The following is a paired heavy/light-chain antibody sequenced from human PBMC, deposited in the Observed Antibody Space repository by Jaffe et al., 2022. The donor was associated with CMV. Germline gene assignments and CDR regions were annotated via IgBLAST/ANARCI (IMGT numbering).Light chain of an antibody. CDR3: QQYNSYPGT. CDR2: KAS. Sequence: DIQMTQSPSTLSASVGDRVTITCRASQSISSWLAWYQQKPGKAPKLLIYKASSLESGVPSRFSGSGSGTEFTLTISSLQPDDFATYYCQQYNSYPGTFGGGTKVEIK. J-gene: IGKJ4*01. V-gene: IGKV1-5*03. CDR1: QSISSW.
Heavy chain of an antibody. CDR2: ISSSSSYT. D-gene: IGHD3-3*01. Sequence: QVQLVESGGGLVKPGGSLRLSCAASGFTFSDYYMSWIRQAPGKGLEWVSYISSSSSYTNYADSVKGRFTISRDNAKNSLYLQMNSLRAEDTAVYYCARAHTSYYDFWSGLTEALDPYYMDVWGKGTTVTVSS. J-gene: IGHJ6*03. CDR3: ARAHTSYYDFWSGLTEALDPYYMDV. CDR1: GFTFSDYY. V-gene: IGHV3-11*06.